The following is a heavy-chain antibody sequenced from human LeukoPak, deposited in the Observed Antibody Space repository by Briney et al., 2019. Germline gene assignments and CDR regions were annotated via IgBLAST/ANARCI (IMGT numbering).Heavy chain of an antibody. CDR3: AKVALGYCSGGSCYYFDY. V-gene: IGHV3-23*01. D-gene: IGHD2-15*01. CDR1: GFTFSGYA. Sequence: GGSLRLSCAASGFTFSGYAMSWVRQAPEKGLEWVSSINAFGASTYYADSVKGRSTISRDNSKSTLYLQMNSLRAEDTAVYYCAKVALGYCSGGSCYYFDYGGQGTLVTVSS. J-gene: IGHJ4*02. CDR2: INAFGAST.